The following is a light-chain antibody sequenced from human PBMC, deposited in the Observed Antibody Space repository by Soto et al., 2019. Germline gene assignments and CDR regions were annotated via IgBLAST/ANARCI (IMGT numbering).Light chain of an antibody. CDR1: QSVSNW. CDR3: QQYDSYSWT. Sequence: DIQMTQSPSTLSASVGERVTITCRASQSVSNWLAWYQQKPGKAPNLLIYDVSSLESGLPSRFSGSGSGTEFILPISSLQPDDFATYYCQQYDSYSWTFGQGTKVEMK. J-gene: IGKJ1*01. CDR2: DVS. V-gene: IGKV1-5*01.